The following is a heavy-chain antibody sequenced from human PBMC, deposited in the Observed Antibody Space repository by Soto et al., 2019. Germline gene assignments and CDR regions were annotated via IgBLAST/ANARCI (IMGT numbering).Heavy chain of an antibody. CDR2: LYWDDDI. CDR1: GFSLTTRGVG. CDR3: EHKRSYGDFDY. Sequence: QITLKESGPTLVKPTQPLTLTCSFSGFSLTTRGVGVGWIRQPPGKALEWLALLYWDDDIHYTPSLKSRLTITKDTSNNLVVTTIANMAPVATAAYYCEHKRSYGDFDYWGQGTLVTVSS. D-gene: IGHD2-21*01. J-gene: IGHJ4*02. V-gene: IGHV2-5*02.